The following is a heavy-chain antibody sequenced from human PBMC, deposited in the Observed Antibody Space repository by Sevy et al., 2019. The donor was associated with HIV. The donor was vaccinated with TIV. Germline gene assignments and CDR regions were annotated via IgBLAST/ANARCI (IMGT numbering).Heavy chain of an antibody. CDR1: GFTFSSYA. Sequence: GGSLRLSCAASGFTFSSYAMSWVRQAPGKGLEWVSAITGSGGSTYYADSVKGRFTISRDNSKNTVYLQMNSLRAEDTAVYYCAKGPPNYDSSGYYLFDYWGQGTLVTVSS. V-gene: IGHV3-23*01. J-gene: IGHJ4*02. CDR3: AKGPPNYDSSGYYLFDY. D-gene: IGHD3-22*01. CDR2: ITGSGGST.